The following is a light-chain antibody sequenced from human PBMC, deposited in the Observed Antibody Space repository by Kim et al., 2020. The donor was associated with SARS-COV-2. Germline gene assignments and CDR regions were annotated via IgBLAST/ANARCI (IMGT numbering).Light chain of an antibody. J-gene: IGKJ5*01. CDR3: QQRSNPIT. Sequence: SQGERATHACRDSQSVSGDLAWYQQKPGQAPGLLSYDASNRATGIPARFSGSGSGTDFTLTISSLEPEDFAVYYCQQRSNPITFGQGTRLEIK. CDR2: DAS. V-gene: IGKV3-11*01. CDR1: QSVSGD.